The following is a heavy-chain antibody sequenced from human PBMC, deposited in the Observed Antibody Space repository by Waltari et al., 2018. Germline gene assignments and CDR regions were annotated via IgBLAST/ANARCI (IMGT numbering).Heavy chain of an antibody. V-gene: IGHV4-39*07. Sequence: QLQLQESGPGLVKPSETLSLTCTVSGGSISSSSYYWGWIRQPPGKGLEWIGSIYYSGSTYYNPSLKSRVTISVDTSKNQFSLKLSSVTAADMAVYYCARGFGSSWYRVAWFDPWGQGTLVTVSS. CDR1: GGSISSSSYY. J-gene: IGHJ5*02. CDR3: ARGFGSSWYRVAWFDP. D-gene: IGHD6-13*01. CDR2: IYYSGST.